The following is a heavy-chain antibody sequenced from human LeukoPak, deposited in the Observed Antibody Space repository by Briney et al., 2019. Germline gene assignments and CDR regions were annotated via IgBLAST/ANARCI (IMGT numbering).Heavy chain of an antibody. V-gene: IGHV3-23*01. CDR3: AKAAYGDYAGAFDI. CDR1: GFTFTNYA. CDR2: IRSGGDGT. J-gene: IGHJ3*02. Sequence: PGGSLRLSCAASGFTFTNYAMIWVRQAPGRGLEWVSAIRSGGDGTLYAAPVKGRFTTSRDNSKNTLYVQMNSLRAEDTAVYYCAKAAYGDYAGAFDIWGQGTMVIVSS. D-gene: IGHD4-17*01.